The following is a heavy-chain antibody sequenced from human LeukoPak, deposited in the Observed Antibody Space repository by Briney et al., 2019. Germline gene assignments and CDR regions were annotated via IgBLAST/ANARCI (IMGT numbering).Heavy chain of an antibody. CDR2: IIPILGIA. Sequence: GASVKVSCKASGYTFTSYDINWVRQATGRGLEWMGRIIPILGIANYAQKFQGRVTITADKSTSTAYMELSSLRSEDTAVYYCASSRWFDPWGQGTLVTVSS. CDR1: GYTFTSYD. V-gene: IGHV1-69*04. CDR3: ASSRWFDP. J-gene: IGHJ5*02.